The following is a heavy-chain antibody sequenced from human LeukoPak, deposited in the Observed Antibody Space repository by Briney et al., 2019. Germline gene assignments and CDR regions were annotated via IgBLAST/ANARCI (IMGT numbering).Heavy chain of an antibody. CDR2: IYHSGST. V-gene: IGHV4-30-2*01. J-gene: IGHJ5*02. CDR1: GGSISSGGYS. D-gene: IGHD2-2*01. Sequence: SETLSLTCAVSGGSISSGGYSWSWIRQPPGKGLEWIGYIYHSGSTYYNPSLKSRVTISVDRSKNQFSLKLSSVTAADTAVYYRARGYCSSTSCYLGSWFDPWGQGTLVTVSS. CDR3: ARGYCSSTSCYLGSWFDP.